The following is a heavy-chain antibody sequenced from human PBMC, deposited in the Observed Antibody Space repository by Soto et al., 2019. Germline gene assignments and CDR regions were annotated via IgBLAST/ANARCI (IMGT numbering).Heavy chain of an antibody. CDR2: IIPIFGTA. CDR1: GGTFSSYA. D-gene: IGHD3-22*01. CDR3: ARYRLWSSGYYPKDAFDI. Sequence: GASVKVSCKASGGTFSSYAISWVRQASGQGLEWMGGIIPIFGTANYAQKFQGRVTITADESTSTDYMELSSLRSEDTAVYYCARYRLWSSGYYPKDAFDIWGQGTMVTVSS. V-gene: IGHV1-69*13. J-gene: IGHJ3*02.